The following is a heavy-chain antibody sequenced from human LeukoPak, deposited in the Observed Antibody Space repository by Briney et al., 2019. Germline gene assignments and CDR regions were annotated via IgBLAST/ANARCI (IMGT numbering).Heavy chain of an antibody. V-gene: IGHV1-69*05. D-gene: IGHD3-22*01. CDR1: GGTFRSYA. J-gene: IGHJ5*02. CDR3: ARDYIGGYAPFDP. Sequence: SVKVSCKASGGTFRSYAISWVRQAPGQGLEWMGGIIPIFGTANYAQKFQGRVTITTDESTSTAYMELSSLRSEDTAVYYCARDYIGGYAPFDPWGQGTLVTVSS. CDR2: IIPIFGTA.